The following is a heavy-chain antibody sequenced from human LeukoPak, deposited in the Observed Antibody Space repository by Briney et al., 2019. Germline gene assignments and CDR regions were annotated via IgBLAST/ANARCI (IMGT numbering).Heavy chain of an antibody. CDR1: GGSISSYY. CDR2: IYYSGST. Sequence: PSETLSLTCTVSGGSISSYYWSWIWQPPGKGLEWIGYIYYSGSTNYNPSLKSRVTISVDTSKNQFSLKLSSVTAADTAVYYCARLYYYDSSGYYYYYYGMDVWGQGTTVTVSS. V-gene: IGHV4-59*01. CDR3: ARLYYYDSSGYYYYYYGMDV. J-gene: IGHJ6*02. D-gene: IGHD3-22*01.